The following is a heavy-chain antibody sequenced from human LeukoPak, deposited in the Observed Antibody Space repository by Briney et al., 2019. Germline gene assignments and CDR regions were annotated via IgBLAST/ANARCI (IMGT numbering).Heavy chain of an antibody. J-gene: IGHJ4*02. Sequence: PGGSLRLSCAASGFSFSDYAMHWVRQGPGKGLEWVAVIYSGGSTYYADSVKGRFTISRDNAKNSLYLQMNSLRAEDTALYYCAKTSTSGSYSSWGQGTLVTVSS. CDR1: GFSFSDYA. D-gene: IGHD3-10*01. V-gene: IGHV3-NL1*01. CDR3: AKTSTSGSYSS. CDR2: IYSGGST.